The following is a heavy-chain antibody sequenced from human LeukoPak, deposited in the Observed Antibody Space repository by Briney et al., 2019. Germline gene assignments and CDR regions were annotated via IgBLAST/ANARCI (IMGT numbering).Heavy chain of an antibody. CDR1: GYTFTSYG. CDR3: ARDGQTLRSGGYSDPFDY. CDR2: ISAYNGNT. J-gene: IGHJ4*02. V-gene: IGHV1-18*01. Sequence: AAVKVSCKASGYTFTSYGISWVRQAPGQGLEWMGWISAYNGNTNYAQKLQGRVTMTTDTSTSTAYMELRSLRSDDTAVYYCARDGQTLRSGGYSDPFDYWGQGTLVTVSS. D-gene: IGHD1-26*01.